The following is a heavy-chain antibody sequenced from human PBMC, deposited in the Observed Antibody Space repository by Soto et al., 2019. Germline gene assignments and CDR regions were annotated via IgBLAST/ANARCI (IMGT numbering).Heavy chain of an antibody. CDR3: AKAHQLARDYYYGMDV. V-gene: IGHV3-23*01. J-gene: IGHJ6*02. CDR2: ISGSGGST. Sequence: EVQLLESGGGLVQPGGSLRLSCAASGFTFSSYAMSWVRQAPGKGLEWVSAISGSGGSTYYADSVKGRFTISRDNSKNTLYLQMNSLRAEDTAVYYCAKAHQLARDYYYGMDVWGQGTTVTVSS. D-gene: IGHD6-13*01. CDR1: GFTFSSYA.